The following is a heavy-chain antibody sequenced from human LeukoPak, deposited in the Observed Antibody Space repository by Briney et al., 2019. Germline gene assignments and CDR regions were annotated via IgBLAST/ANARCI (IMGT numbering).Heavy chain of an antibody. Sequence: SGGSLRLSCAASGFTFSSYSMNWVRQAPGKGLEWVSYISSSSSTIYYADSVKGRFTISRDNAKNSLCLQMNSLRAEDTAVYYCARGLTGYYDYWGQGTLVTVSS. D-gene: IGHD3-9*01. CDR1: GFTFSSYS. V-gene: IGHV3-48*01. CDR3: ARGLTGYYDY. CDR2: ISSSSSTI. J-gene: IGHJ4*02.